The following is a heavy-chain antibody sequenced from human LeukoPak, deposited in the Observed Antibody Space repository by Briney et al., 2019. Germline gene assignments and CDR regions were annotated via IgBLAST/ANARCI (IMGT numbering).Heavy chain of an antibody. CDR3: ASDRIAVAGRG. J-gene: IGHJ1*01. CDR2: ISSSSSYI. V-gene: IGHV3-21*01. CDR1: GFTFSSYS. Sequence: GGSLRLSCAASGFTFSSYSMNWVRQAPGKGLEWVSSISSSSSYIYYADSVKGRFTISRDNAKNSLYLQMNSLRAEDTAVYYCASDRIAVAGRGWGQGTLVTVSS. D-gene: IGHD6-19*01.